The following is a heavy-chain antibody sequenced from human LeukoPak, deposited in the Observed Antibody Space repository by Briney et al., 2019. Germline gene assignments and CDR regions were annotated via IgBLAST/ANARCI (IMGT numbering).Heavy chain of an antibody. J-gene: IGHJ6*02. Sequence: PSETLSLTCTVSGGSLSSGGYYWSWIRQYPGKGLEWIGYIYDSGSTYYNPSLKSRVTISVDTSKNQLFLKLSSVTAADTAVYYCARGALNYDGLTGYYPSYGMDVWGQGTTVTVSS. V-gene: IGHV4-31*03. D-gene: IGHD3-9*01. CDR2: IYDSGST. CDR1: GGSLSSGGYY. CDR3: ARGALNYDGLTGYYPSYGMDV.